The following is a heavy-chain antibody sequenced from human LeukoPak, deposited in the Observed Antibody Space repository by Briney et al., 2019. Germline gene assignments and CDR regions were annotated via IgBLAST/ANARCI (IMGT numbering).Heavy chain of an antibody. D-gene: IGHD3-3*01. J-gene: IGHJ3*02. V-gene: IGHV3-74*01. CDR3: ARSCDFWSGYYQCAFDI. CDR1: GFTFSNYW. Sequence: PGGSLRLSCSASGFTFSNYWMHWVRQAPGKGLVWVSHINSDGRSTNYADSVKGRFIISRDNAKNTLHLQMNRLRAEDTAVYYCARSCDFWSGYYQCAFDIWGQGTMVTVSS. CDR2: INSDGRST.